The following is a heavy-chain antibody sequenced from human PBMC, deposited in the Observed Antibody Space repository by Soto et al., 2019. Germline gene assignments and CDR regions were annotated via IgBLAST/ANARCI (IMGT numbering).Heavy chain of an antibody. CDR3: AKDQGLSRYYFWSGYLLPDD. D-gene: IGHD3-3*01. CDR2: ISGSGGST. J-gene: IGHJ4*02. Sequence: EVQLLESGGGLVQPGGSLRLSCAASGFTFSSYAMSWVRQSQWKGLEWVSAISGSGGSTYYAESVKGLFTISRDNSKNTLYMQMNSLRAEDTAVYYCAKDQGLSRYYFWSGYLLPDDWGQGTLVTVSS. V-gene: IGHV3-23*01. CDR1: GFTFSSYA.